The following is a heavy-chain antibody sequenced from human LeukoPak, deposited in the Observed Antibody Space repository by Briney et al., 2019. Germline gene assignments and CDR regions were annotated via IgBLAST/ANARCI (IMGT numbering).Heavy chain of an antibody. D-gene: IGHD5-18*01. J-gene: IGHJ4*02. CDR3: VRAGYTYGTLYF. CDR2: IKEDGGEK. CDR1: GFTFRDYW. V-gene: IGHV3-7*01. Sequence: GGSLRLSCAASGFTFRDYWMSWVRQAQGKGVEWVADIKEDGGEKKYVDSVKGGFTISRDKAKNSLYLQMDSLRAEDTAVYYCVRAGYTYGTLYFWGQGTLVTVSS.